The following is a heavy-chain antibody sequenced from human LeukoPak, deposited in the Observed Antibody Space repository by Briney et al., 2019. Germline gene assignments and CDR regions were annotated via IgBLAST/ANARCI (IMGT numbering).Heavy chain of an antibody. CDR1: GFTFSSYW. D-gene: IGHD3-22*01. Sequence: GGSLRLSCAASGFTFSSYWMHWVRQAPGKGLVWVSRINSDGSSTSYADSVKGRFTISRDDAKNTLYLQMNSLRAEDTAVYYCAREGSYYYDSIDNWFDPWGQGTLVTVSS. CDR3: AREGSYYYDSIDNWFDP. CDR2: INSDGSST. J-gene: IGHJ5*02. V-gene: IGHV3-74*01.